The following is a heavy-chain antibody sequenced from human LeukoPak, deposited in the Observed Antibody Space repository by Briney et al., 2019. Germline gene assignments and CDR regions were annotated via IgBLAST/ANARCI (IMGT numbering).Heavy chain of an antibody. Sequence: PSETMSLTCTVSGGSISSYYWSWIRQPPGKGLEWIGYIYYSGSTNYNPSLKSGVTISVDTSKNQFSLKLSSVTAADTAVYYCARELWANDAFDIWDQGTMVTVSS. D-gene: IGHD3-10*01. CDR2: IYYSGST. V-gene: IGHV4-59*01. CDR3: ARELWANDAFDI. CDR1: GGSISSYY. J-gene: IGHJ3*02.